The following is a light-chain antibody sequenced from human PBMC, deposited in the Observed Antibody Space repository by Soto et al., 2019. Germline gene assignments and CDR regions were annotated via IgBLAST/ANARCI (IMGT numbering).Light chain of an antibody. V-gene: IGKV3-20*01. Sequence: IVLTQSPCTLSLSPGERATLSCRASQSVSDSYLAWYQQKPGQPPRLLIYAASSRATGIPDRFGGSGSGTDFTLTISRLEPEDFAVYYCQQYGSSPRTFGQGTKVDVK. CDR2: AAS. J-gene: IGKJ1*01. CDR1: QSVSDSY. CDR3: QQYGSSPRT.